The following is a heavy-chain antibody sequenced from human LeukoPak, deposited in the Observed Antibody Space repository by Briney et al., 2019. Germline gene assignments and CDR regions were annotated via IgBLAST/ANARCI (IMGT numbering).Heavy chain of an antibody. V-gene: IGHV3-30*02. CDR2: IQSDGSKT. Sequence: GGSLRLSCAASGFSFGNYGMHWVRQAPGKGLEWVALIQSDGSKTYSADSVKGRFTISRDNSKNTLYLQMSSLRGEDTAVYYCAKGYRPKASCRSGMDVWGQGTTVTVSS. D-gene: IGHD2-8*01. J-gene: IGHJ6*02. CDR3: AKGYRPKASCRSGMDV. CDR1: GFSFGNYG.